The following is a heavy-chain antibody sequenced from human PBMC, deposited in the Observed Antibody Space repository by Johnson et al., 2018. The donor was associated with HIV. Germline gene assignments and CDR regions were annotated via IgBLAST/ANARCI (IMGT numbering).Heavy chain of an antibody. D-gene: IGHD3-10*01. Sequence: VQLVESGGGLVQPGGSLRLSCVVSGFTFSNYWMEWVRQAPGKGLEWVSVIYSGGSTYYADSVKGRFTISRDNSKNTLYLQMNSLRAEDTAVYYCARNLRDPAGGDAFDFWGQGTMVTVSS. CDR1: GFTFSNYW. CDR2: IYSGGST. CDR3: ARNLRDPAGGDAFDF. J-gene: IGHJ3*01. V-gene: IGHV3-66*01.